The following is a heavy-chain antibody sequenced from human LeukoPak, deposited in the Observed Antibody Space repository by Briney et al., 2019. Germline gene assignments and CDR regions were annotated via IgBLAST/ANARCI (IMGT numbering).Heavy chain of an antibody. CDR2: IFPSGGEI. CDR1: GFTFSNYA. Sequence: GGSLRLSCAASGFTFSNYAMSWVRQVPGKGLEWVSSIFPSGGEIHYADSVRGRFTISRDNSKSTLSLQMNSLRAEDTAIYYCATYRQVLLPFESWGQGTLVTVSS. J-gene: IGHJ4*02. D-gene: IGHD2-8*02. CDR3: ATYRQVLLPFES. V-gene: IGHV3-23*01.